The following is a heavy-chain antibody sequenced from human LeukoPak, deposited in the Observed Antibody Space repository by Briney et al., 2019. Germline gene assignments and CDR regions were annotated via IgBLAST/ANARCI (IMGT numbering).Heavy chain of an antibody. J-gene: IGHJ4*02. CDR3: VKDLGHSRHYFEY. Sequence: PGGSLRLSCAASGFTFNSFFLNWVRLTPGRELEWLACISQDGSETFYMDSVRGRLTISRDNTKNSLYLQMDSLRAEDTAVYFCVKDLGHSRHYFEYWGQGALVTVSS. D-gene: IGHD7-27*01. CDR1: GFTFNSFF. CDR2: ISQDGSET. V-gene: IGHV3-7*01.